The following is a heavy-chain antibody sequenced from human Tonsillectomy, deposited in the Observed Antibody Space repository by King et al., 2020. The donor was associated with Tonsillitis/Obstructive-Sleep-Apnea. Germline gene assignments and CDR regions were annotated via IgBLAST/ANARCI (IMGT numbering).Heavy chain of an antibody. CDR3: ARGRFSVSSGEYYFDY. D-gene: IGHD3-16*01. CDR1: GYTFTGYY. CDR2: INPNSGGT. V-gene: IGHV1-2*06. J-gene: IGHJ4*02. Sequence: VQLVESGAEVKKPGASVKVSCTASGYTFTGYYMHWVRQAPGQGLEWMGRINPNSGGTNYAQKFQGRVTMTRDTSISTAYMELSRLRSDDTAVYYCARGRFSVSSGEYYFDYWGQGTLVTVSS.